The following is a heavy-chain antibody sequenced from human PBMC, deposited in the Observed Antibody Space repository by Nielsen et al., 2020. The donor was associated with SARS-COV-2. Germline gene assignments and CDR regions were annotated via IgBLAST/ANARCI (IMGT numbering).Heavy chain of an antibody. CDR3: ARDLGYSGYDLAFDY. D-gene: IGHD5-12*01. Sequence: SETLSLTCAVYGGSFSGYYWSWIRQPPGKGLEWIGEINHSGSTNYNPSLKSRVTISVDTSKNQFSLKLSSVTAADTAVYYCARDLGYSGYDLAFDYWGQGTLITVSS. V-gene: IGHV4-34*01. J-gene: IGHJ4*02. CDR2: INHSGST. CDR1: GGSFSGYY.